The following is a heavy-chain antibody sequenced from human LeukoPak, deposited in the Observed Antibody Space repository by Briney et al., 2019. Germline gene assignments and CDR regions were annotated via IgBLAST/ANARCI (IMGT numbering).Heavy chain of an antibody. J-gene: IGHJ3*02. Sequence: SETLSLTCSVSGGSISNYYWSWIRQPAGKGLEWVGRMSTSGTTNYNPSLQSRVTMSVDTSKNRFSLKLTSVTAADTDVCYCGSCEGYRDVAIDIWGRGTMVTVSS. V-gene: IGHV4-4*07. D-gene: IGHD4-17*01. CDR1: GGSISNYY. CDR2: MSTSGTT. CDR3: GSCEGYRDVAIDI.